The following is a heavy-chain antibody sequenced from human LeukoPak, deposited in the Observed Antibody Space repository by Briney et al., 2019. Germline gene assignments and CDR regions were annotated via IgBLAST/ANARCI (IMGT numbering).Heavy chain of an antibody. CDR2: INPNSGGT. D-gene: IGHD3-10*01. Sequence: ASVKVSCKASGYTFTGYYIHWVRRAPGQGLEWMGWINPNSGGTNYAQKFQGRVTMTRDTSISTAYMELSRLRSDDTAVYYCARGKSYGSGTYHTYWGQGTLVTVSS. J-gene: IGHJ4*02. V-gene: IGHV1-2*02. CDR1: GYTFTGYY. CDR3: ARGKSYGSGTYHTY.